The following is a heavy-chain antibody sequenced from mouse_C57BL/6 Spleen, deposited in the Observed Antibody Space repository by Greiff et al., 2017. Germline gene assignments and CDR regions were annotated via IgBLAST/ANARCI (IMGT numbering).Heavy chain of an antibody. Sequence: EVKLEESGGGLVQPKGSLKLSCAASGFSFNTYAMNWVRQAPGKGLEWVARIRSKSNNYATFYAYSVKDRFTISRDDSESMLYLQMNNLKTEDTARYYCESHGEGAMDYWGQGTSVTVSS. J-gene: IGHJ4*01. V-gene: IGHV10-1*01. CDR1: GFSFNTYA. CDR2: IRSKSNNYAT. CDR3: ESHGEGAMDY.